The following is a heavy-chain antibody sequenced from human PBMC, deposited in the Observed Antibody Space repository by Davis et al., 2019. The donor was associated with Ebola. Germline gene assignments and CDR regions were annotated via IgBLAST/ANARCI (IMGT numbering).Heavy chain of an antibody. J-gene: IGHJ4*02. D-gene: IGHD6-19*01. CDR3: ARTTRGSGWFLDY. Sequence: SQTLSLTCAVYGGSFSGYYWSWVHQSPGKGLEWIGEVIDSGNSNYNPSLKGRVSVSVDTSKNQFSLRLTSVTAADTAVYYCARTTRGSGWFLDYWGQGTLVTVSS. CDR2: VIDSGNS. V-gene: IGHV4-34*12. CDR1: GGSFSGYY.